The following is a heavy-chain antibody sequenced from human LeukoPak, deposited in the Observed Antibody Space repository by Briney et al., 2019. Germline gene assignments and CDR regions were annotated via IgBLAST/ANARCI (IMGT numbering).Heavy chain of an antibody. CDR1: GYTFTSYD. V-gene: IGHV1-8*03. CDR3: ARGRHRAARDFQH. J-gene: IGHJ1*01. Sequence: ASVKVSCKASGYTFTSYDINWVRQATGQGLEWMGWMSPNSGNTGYAQKFQGRVTITRNTSISTAYMELSSLRSEDTAVYYCARGRHRAARDFQHWGQGTLVTVSS. D-gene: IGHD5-18*01. CDR2: MSPNSGNT.